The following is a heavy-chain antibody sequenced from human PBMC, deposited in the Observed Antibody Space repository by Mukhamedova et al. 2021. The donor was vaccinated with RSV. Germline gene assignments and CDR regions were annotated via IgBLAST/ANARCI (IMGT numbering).Heavy chain of an antibody. CDR2: ISGSGGST. Sequence: VRQAPGKGLEWVSAISGSGGSTYYADSVKGRFTISRDNSKNTLYLQMNSLRAEDTAVYYGAKWASGVVPARLLHAFAIWGQGT. D-gene: IGHD2-2*01. J-gene: IGHJ3*02. CDR3: AKWASGVVPARLLHAFAI. V-gene: IGHV3-23*01.